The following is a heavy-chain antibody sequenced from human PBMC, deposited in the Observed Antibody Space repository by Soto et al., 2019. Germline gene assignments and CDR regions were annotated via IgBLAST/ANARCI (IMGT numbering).Heavy chain of an antibody. CDR2: ISSSSSYT. J-gene: IGHJ6*02. Sequence: QVQLVESGGGLVKPGGSLRLSCAASGFTFSDYYMSWIRQAPGKGLEWVSYISSSSSYTNYADSVKGRFTISRDNAKNSLYLQMNSLRAEDTAVYYCARARSSGRKPYYYGMDVWGQGTTVTVSS. CDR3: ARARSSGRKPYYYGMDV. V-gene: IGHV3-11*06. CDR1: GFTFSDYY. D-gene: IGHD6-19*01.